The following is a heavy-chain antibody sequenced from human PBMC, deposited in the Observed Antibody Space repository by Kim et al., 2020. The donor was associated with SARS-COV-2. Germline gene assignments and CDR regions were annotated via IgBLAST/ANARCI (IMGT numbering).Heavy chain of an antibody. CDR1: GTSISIYD. D-gene: IGHD3-3*02. Sequence: SETLSLTCSVSGTSISIYDWGWIRQPPGKGLEWIGNIDYTGRTKYNPSLKSRVTISIDMSNKKFSLKLTSATAADTAVYYCARDSYTVEKLADDGFDLWG. J-gene: IGHJ3*01. CDR3: ARDSYTVEKLADDGFDL. V-gene: IGHV4-59*01. CDR2: IDYTGRT.